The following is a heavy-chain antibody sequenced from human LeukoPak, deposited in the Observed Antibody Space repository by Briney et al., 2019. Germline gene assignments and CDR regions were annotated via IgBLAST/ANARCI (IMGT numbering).Heavy chain of an antibody. J-gene: IGHJ4*02. V-gene: IGHV3-23*01. CDR2: ISGRGGST. CDR1: GVTFSSYA. CDR3: AKDLGRYRNNFFDY. D-gene: IGHD1-26*01. Sequence: GGSLRLSCAASGVTFSSYAMSWVRQAPGKGLEWVSTISGRGGSTYYADSVKGRFTISRDNSKNTLSLQMNSLRADDTAVYYCAKDLGRYRNNFFDYWGQGNLVTVSS.